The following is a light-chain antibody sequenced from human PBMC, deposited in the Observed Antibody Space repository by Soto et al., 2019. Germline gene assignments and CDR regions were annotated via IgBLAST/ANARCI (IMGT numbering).Light chain of an antibody. CDR1: QSLLHKNKNTY. CDR2: MGF. J-gene: IGKJ1*01. Sequence: DIVMTQSPLSLPVTPGEAASISCRSSQSLLHKNKNTYFNWYLQKPGQSPQLLIYMGFKRASGVPYRFSGSGSGTYFTLKISRVEAEDAGVYYCMQALQTPRTFGQGTKVEIK. V-gene: IGKV2-28*01. CDR3: MQALQTPRT.